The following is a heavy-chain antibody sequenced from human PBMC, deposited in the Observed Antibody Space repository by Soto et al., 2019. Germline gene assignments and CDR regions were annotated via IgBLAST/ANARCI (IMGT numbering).Heavy chain of an antibody. CDR2: IYPGDSET. Sequence: NPGESLKISCTGSGYTFTSYWIGWVRQMPGKGLEWMGIIYPGDSETRYSPSFQGQVTISADRSISTAYLQWSSLKASDTAMYYCARRKGWDFDTTGYLFDFWGQGTLVTVSS. V-gene: IGHV5-51*03. CDR3: ARRKGWDFDTTGYLFDF. CDR1: GYTFTSYW. D-gene: IGHD3-22*01. J-gene: IGHJ4*02.